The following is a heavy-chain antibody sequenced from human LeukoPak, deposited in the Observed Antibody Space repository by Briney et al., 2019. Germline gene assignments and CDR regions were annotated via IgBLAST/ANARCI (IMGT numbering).Heavy chain of an antibody. D-gene: IGHD3-16*01. CDR2: MGTDETDI. J-gene: IGHJ2*01. CDR3: AKEPPGGWSIDL. V-gene: IGHV3-30*02. Sequence: GGSLRLSCAASGFTVSTFAWHWVRQPPGKGLEWVAFMGTDETDIHHADSVKGRFIISRDNSRNTLSLDMSSLRAEDTAVYYCAKEPPGGWSIDLCGRGTLVSVSS. CDR1: GFTVSTFA.